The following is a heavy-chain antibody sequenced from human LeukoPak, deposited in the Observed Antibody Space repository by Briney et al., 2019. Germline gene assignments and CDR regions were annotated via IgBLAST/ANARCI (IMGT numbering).Heavy chain of an antibody. Sequence: ASVKVSCKASGYTFTGYHLHWVRQAPGQGLEWMGWINPNSGGTNYVQKFQGRVTMTRDTSVSTAYMELSRLRSDDTAVYYCTSGASIRHSDWLLGGYFDYWGQGTLVTVSS. V-gene: IGHV1-2*02. CDR1: GYTFTGYH. D-gene: IGHD3-9*01. J-gene: IGHJ4*02. CDR2: INPNSGGT. CDR3: TSGASIRHSDWLLGGYFDY.